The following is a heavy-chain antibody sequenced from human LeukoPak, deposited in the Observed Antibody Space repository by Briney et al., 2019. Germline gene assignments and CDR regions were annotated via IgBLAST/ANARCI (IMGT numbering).Heavy chain of an antibody. Sequence: SGGSLRLSCAASGFTVSSNYMSWVRQAPGKGLEWVSAISGSGGSTYYADSVKGRFTISRDNSKNTLYLQMNGLRAEDTAVYYCAKDSQPSRVVPNLWYFDYWGQGTLVTVSS. CDR1: GFTVSSNY. V-gene: IGHV3-23*01. CDR3: AKDSQPSRVVPNLWYFDY. J-gene: IGHJ4*02. CDR2: ISGSGGST. D-gene: IGHD3-3*01.